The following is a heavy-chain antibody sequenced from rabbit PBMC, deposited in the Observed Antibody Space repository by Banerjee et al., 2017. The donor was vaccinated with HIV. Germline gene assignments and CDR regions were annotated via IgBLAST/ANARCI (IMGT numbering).Heavy chain of an antibody. J-gene: IGHJ3*01. V-gene: IGHV1S40*01. CDR2: IYAGSSGST. CDR3: ARGLGGTGYDYAAPLDL. D-gene: IGHD6-1*01. Sequence: QSLEESGGDLVKPGASLTLTCTASGFSFSSNYYMYWVRQAPGKGLEWIACIYAGSSGSTYYASWAKGRFTISKTSSTTVTLQMTSLTAADTATYFCARGLGGTGYDYAAPLDLWGQGTLVTDS. CDR1: GFSFSSNYY.